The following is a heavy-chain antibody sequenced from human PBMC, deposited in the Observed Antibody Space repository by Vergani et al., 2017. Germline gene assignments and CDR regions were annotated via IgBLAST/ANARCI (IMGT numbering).Heavy chain of an antibody. CDR3: ASAANYDSSGYYQDY. CDR1: GFTFSSYS. J-gene: IGHJ4*02. CDR2: IWYDGSNK. D-gene: IGHD3-22*01. Sequence: VQLVESGGGLVKPGGSLRLSCAASGFTFSSYSMNWVRQAPGKGLEWVAVIWYDGSNKYYADSVKGRFTISRDNSKKTLYLQMNSLRAEDTAVYYCASAANYDSSGYYQDYWGQGTLVTVSS. V-gene: IGHV3-33*08.